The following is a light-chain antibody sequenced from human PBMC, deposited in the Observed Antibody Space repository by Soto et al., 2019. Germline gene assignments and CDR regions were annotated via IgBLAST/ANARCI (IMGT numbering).Light chain of an antibody. CDR1: QSVSSK. V-gene: IGKV3-15*01. CDR2: AAP. Sequence: EVVLTQSPGTLSLSPGERATLSCRASQSVSSKLAWYQQKPGQPPRLLIYAAPTRATGIPVRFSGSGSGTEFTLTISSLQSEDFAVYYCQQYNNWPLITFGQGTRLEIK. J-gene: IGKJ5*01. CDR3: QQYNNWPLIT.